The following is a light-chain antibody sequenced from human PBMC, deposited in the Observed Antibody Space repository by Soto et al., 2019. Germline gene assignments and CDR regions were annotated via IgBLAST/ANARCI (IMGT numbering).Light chain of an antibody. V-gene: IGKV3-15*01. CDR3: QQYNNWGGA. J-gene: IGKJ1*01. Sequence: EIVMTQSPATLSVSPGERATLSCRARQSVSSNLAWYQQKPGQAPRLLIYGASSRATGIPARFSGSGSGTEFTLTVSSLQSEDFAVYYCQQYNNWGGAFGQGTKVEIK. CDR1: QSVSSN. CDR2: GAS.